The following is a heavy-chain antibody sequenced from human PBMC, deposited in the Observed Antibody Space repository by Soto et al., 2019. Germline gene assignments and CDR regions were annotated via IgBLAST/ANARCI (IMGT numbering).Heavy chain of an antibody. CDR1: GFSLSTSGLG. J-gene: IGHJ4*02. Sequence: SGPNAGEPTQTLTLTCTFSGFSLSTSGLGVGWIRQPPGKALEWLGLTYWNDDKRYSPSLKSRLTITKDTSKNQVVLTMTSMDPVDTATYFCAHLSYDSTGYYYFDYWGQGTLVTVSS. CDR3: AHLSYDSTGYYYFDY. CDR2: TYWNDDK. V-gene: IGHV2-5*01. D-gene: IGHD3-22*01.